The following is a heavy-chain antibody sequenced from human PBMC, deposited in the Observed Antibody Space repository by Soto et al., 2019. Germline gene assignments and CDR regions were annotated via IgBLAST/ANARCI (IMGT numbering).Heavy chain of an antibody. V-gene: IGHV4-59*01. D-gene: IGHD4-17*01. Sequence: SETLSLTCTVSGGSISGYYWSWIRQPPGKGLEWIGYIHYSGSTSYSPSLKSRVTISLETTKSQFSLKLSSVTAADTAVYYCARNHYGDPPLNNWFDPGGQGSLVTVSS. CDR1: GGSISGYY. J-gene: IGHJ5*02. CDR3: ARNHYGDPPLNNWFDP. CDR2: IHYSGST.